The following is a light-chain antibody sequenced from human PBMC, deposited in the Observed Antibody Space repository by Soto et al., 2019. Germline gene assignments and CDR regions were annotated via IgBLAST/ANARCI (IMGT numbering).Light chain of an antibody. J-gene: IGKJ2*01. CDR3: QQYNSYSGFT. CDR1: QSISSW. V-gene: IGKV1-5*03. CDR2: KAS. Sequence: DIQMTQSPSTLSASVGDRVTITCRASQSISSWLAWYQQKPGKAPNLLIYKASSLQSGVPSRFSGSESGTEFTLTITSLQPDDFATYYCQQYNSYSGFTFGQGTKLEIK.